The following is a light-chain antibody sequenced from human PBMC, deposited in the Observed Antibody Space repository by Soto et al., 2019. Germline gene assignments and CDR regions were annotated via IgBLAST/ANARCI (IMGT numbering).Light chain of an antibody. CDR2: TAS. V-gene: IGKV1-39*01. CDR1: QSISSY. J-gene: IGKJ2*01. CDR3: QQSYRTPPYT. Sequence: DIPMTQSPSSLSASVGDRVTITCRASQSISSYLNWYQQRSGEAPKLLIYTASSLQSGVPSRFSGSGSGTDFTLTISSLQPEDFATYYCQQSYRTPPYTFGQGTRLEIK.